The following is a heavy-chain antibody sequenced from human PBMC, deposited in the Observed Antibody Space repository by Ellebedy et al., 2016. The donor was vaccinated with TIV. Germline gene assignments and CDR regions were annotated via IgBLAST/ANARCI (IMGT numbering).Heavy chain of an antibody. CDR2: LYPDGKT. V-gene: IGHV3-66*01. CDR3: ARDPGGGGDFGDNWFDA. J-gene: IGHJ5*02. Sequence: GGSLRLSCAASGFTVTSYFMSWVRQAPGKGLEWVSVLYPDGKTNYSDSVNGRFVVSRDSSMNTLYLQMNSLTADDTAVYYCARDPGGGGDFGDNWFDAWGQGTLVTVSS. CDR1: GFTVTSYF. D-gene: IGHD2-21*01.